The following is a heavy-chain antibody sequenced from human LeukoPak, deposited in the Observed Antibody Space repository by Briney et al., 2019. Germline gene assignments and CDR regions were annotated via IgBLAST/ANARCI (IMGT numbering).Heavy chain of an antibody. Sequence: ASVKASCKAPGYTFTGYYMHWVRQAPGQGLEWMGWIDPNSGGTNFAQNFQGRVTMTRDTSISTAYMELSRLRSDDTAVYYCARDPSSSYYYDYWGQGTLVTVSS. CDR2: IDPNSGGT. J-gene: IGHJ4*02. V-gene: IGHV1-2*02. CDR3: ARDPSSSYYYDY. CDR1: GYTFTGYY. D-gene: IGHD6-6*01.